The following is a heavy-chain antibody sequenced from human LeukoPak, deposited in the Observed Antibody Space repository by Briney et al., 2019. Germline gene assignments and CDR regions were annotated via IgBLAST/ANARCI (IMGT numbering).Heavy chain of an antibody. V-gene: IGHV3-48*04. J-gene: IGHJ3*02. Sequence: GGSLRLSCAASGFTFSTYSMNWVRQAPGKGLEGVSYISSSGSTIYYADSVKGRFTISRDNANNSVYLQMNSLRAEDTAVYYCARGSYAFDIWGQGTMVTVSS. CDR1: GFTFSTYS. CDR2: ISSSGSTI. D-gene: IGHD3-16*02. CDR3: ARGSYAFDI.